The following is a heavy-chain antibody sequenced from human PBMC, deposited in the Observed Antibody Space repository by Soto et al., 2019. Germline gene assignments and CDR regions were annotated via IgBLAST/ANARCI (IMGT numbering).Heavy chain of an antibody. D-gene: IGHD2-8*02. CDR2: INPDSGAT. Sequence: HEHLVQSGAEVKRPGASLKVSCKASGYSFTGYYIHWVRQAPGQGLEWMGWINPDSGATNYAQNFQGRVTLTSDTSISTASMDLTSLTSDDTAVYYCARGDYGTGGYPFPYFDYWCQGTLVIVSS. V-gene: IGHV1-2*02. CDR3: ARGDYGTGGYPFPYFDY. CDR1: GYSFTGYY. J-gene: IGHJ4*02.